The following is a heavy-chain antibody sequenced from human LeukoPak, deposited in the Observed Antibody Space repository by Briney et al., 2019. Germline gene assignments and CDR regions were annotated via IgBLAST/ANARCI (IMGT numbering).Heavy chain of an antibody. Sequence: ASVKASCKASGYTFTGYYMHWVRQAPGQGLEWMGRINPNSGGTKYAQKFQGRVTMTRDTSISTAYMELSRLRSDDTAVYYCARDVSSYADFDYWGQGTLVTVSS. CDR1: GYTFTGYY. V-gene: IGHV1-2*06. D-gene: IGHD2-2*01. CDR2: INPNSGGT. CDR3: ARDVSSYADFDY. J-gene: IGHJ4*02.